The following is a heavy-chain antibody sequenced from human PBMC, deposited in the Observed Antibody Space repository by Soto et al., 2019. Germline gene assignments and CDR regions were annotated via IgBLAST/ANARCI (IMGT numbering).Heavy chain of an antibody. V-gene: IGHV1-18*01. Sequence: QVHLVQSGAEVKKPGASVKVSCKASGYTFTSYGITWVRQAPGQGLEWMGWISAHNGNTDYAQKLQGRVIVTRDTSTSPALVELRSVISDDTAVYYCARGRYGDYWGQGALVTVSS. J-gene: IGHJ4*02. CDR1: GYTFTSYG. D-gene: IGHD1-1*01. CDR3: ARGRYGDY. CDR2: ISAHNGNT.